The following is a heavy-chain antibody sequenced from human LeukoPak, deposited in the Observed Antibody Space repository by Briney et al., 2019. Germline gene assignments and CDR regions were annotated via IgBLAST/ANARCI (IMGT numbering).Heavy chain of an antibody. J-gene: IGHJ4*02. V-gene: IGHV3-23*01. CDR1: GFTFRNYA. CDR2: ISGSGGTT. D-gene: IGHD3-10*01. Sequence: GGSLRLSCAASGFTFRNYAMSWVRQAPGKGLEWVSSISGSGGTTFYADSVKGRFTISRDNSKNTLYLQMNSLRAEDTAVYFCAKGIGLVYGFFDYWGQGTLVTVSS. CDR3: AKGIGLVYGFFDY.